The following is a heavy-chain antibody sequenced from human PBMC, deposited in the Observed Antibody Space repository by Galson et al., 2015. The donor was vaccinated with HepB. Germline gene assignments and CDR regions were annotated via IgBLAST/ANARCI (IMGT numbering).Heavy chain of an antibody. V-gene: IGHV3-9*01. D-gene: IGHD3-9*01. CDR3: AKGRILTGYYKKGYYYGMDV. Sequence: SLRLSCAASGFTFDDYAMHWVRQAPGKGLEWVSGISWNSGSIGYADSVKGRFTISRDNAKNSLYLQMNSLRAEDTALYYCAKGRILTGYYKKGYYYGMDVWGQGTTVTVSS. CDR1: GFTFDDYA. J-gene: IGHJ6*02. CDR2: ISWNSGSI.